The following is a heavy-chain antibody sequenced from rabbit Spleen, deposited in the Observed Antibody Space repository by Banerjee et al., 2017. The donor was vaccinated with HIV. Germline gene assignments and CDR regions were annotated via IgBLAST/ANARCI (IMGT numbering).Heavy chain of an antibody. D-gene: IGHD6-1*01. Sequence: QEQLVESGGGLVQPEGSLTLTCKASGFSFSNSDWICWVRQAPGKGLEWIACINTATGKHVDATWAKGRFTISRTSSTTVTLQMTSLTAADTATYFCARLFAYASYAAFGYATLDYFNLWGPGTLVTVS. J-gene: IGHJ4*01. V-gene: IGHV1S45*01. CDR1: GFSFSNSDW. CDR2: INTATGKH. CDR3: ARLFAYASYAAFGYATLDYFNL.